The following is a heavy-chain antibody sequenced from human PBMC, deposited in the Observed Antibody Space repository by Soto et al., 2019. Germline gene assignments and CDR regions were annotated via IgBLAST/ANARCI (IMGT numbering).Heavy chain of an antibody. CDR2: IYHVGIT. J-gene: IGHJ4*02. Sequence: SETLSLTCAVSGGSVSSTQWWTWVRQAPGKGLEWLGDIYHVGITKYNPALKSRVTMSVDKSNNHFSLSLRSVTAADTAVYYCAVILLWFGETHTDYWGQGTLVTVSS. CDR1: GGSVSSTQW. D-gene: IGHD3-10*01. V-gene: IGHV4-4*02. CDR3: AVILLWFGETHTDY.